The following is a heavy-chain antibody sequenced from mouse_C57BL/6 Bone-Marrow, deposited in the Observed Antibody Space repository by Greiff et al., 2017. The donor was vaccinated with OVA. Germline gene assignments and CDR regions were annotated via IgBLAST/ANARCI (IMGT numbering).Heavy chain of an antibody. J-gene: IGHJ4*01. V-gene: IGHV1-59*01. CDR2: IDPSDSYT. D-gene: IGHD1-1*01. CDR1: GYTFTSYW. CDR3: ARSAVVPYAMDY. Sequence: QVQLQQPGAELVRPGTSVKLSCKASGYTFTSYWMHWVKQRPGQGLEWIGVIDPSDSYTNYNQKFKGKATLTVDTSSSTAYMKLSSLTSEDSAVYYCARSAVVPYAMDYWGQGTSVTVSS.